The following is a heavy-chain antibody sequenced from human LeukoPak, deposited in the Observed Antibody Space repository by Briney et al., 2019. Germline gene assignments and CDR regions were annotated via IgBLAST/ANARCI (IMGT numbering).Heavy chain of an antibody. D-gene: IGHD2-8*01. J-gene: IGHJ4*02. Sequence: KASETLSLTCTVSGGSVSSGSNYWNWIRQPPGKGLEWIGYISYSGSTNYNPSLESRVTISVDTSKNQLALKVSSVTAADTAVYYCAGNGDYWGQGALVTVSS. CDR2: ISYSGST. CDR3: AGNGDY. V-gene: IGHV4-61*01. CDR1: GGSVSSGSNY.